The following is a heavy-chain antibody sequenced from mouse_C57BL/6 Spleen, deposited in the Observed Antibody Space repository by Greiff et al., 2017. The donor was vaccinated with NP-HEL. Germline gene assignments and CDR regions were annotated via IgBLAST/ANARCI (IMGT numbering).Heavy chain of an antibody. CDR1: GFTFSSYA. J-gene: IGHJ1*03. CDR3: TKDYYMYFDV. CDR2: ISSGGDYI. D-gene: IGHD2-12*01. V-gene: IGHV5-9-1*02. Sequence: EVKLVESGEGLVKPGGSLKLSCAASGFTFSSYAMSWVRQTPEKRLEWVAYISSGGDYIYYADTVKGRFTFSRDNARNTLYLQMSSLKSEDTAMYYCTKDYYMYFDVWGTGTTVTVSS.